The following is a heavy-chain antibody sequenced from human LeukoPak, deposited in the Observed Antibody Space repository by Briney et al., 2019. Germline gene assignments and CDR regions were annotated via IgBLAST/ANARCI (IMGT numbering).Heavy chain of an antibody. Sequence: PGGSLRLSCAASGFTFSSYWMSWVRQTPGKGLEWVATIKEDGSEKYYVDSVKGRFTISRDNAKNSLSLEMNRLRAEDTAVYYCVRGCWPLDFWGQGTLVTVSS. CDR2: IKEDGSEK. V-gene: IGHV3-7*01. CDR1: GFTFSSYW. J-gene: IGHJ4*02. CDR3: VRGCWPLDF.